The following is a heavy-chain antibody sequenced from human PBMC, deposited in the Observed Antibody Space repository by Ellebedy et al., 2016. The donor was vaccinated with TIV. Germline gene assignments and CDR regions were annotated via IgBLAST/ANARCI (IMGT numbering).Heavy chain of an antibody. CDR1: GFTFSSYD. CDR3: ARLRFGGTAVDY. V-gene: IGHV3-13*01. J-gene: IGHJ4*03. D-gene: IGHD2-15*01. Sequence: GGSLRLSCAASGFTFSSYDMHWVRQGPGKGLEWVPAIGTAGDTYYPGSVKGRFTTSSENAQNSLYLQITSLRAEDTAVYYCARLRFGGTAVDYWGQGTLVTVSS. CDR2: IGTAGDT.